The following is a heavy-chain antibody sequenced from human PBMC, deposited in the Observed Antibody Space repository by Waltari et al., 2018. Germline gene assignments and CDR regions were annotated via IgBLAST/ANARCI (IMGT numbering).Heavy chain of an antibody. J-gene: IGHJ5*02. CDR2: IRGYNGDT. D-gene: IGHD3-22*01. Sequence: QVQLVQSGAEVRKPGASVKVSCKASGYTFSNYGIAWVRQAPGQGLEWMEWIRGYNGDTKYAREFEGRLTVTTNTPTNTAHMELRSLRSDDTAVYYCARLYDSSAYYNTYLDPWGQGALVTVSS. V-gene: IGHV1-18*01. CDR1: GYTFSNYG. CDR3: ARLYDSSAYYNTYLDP.